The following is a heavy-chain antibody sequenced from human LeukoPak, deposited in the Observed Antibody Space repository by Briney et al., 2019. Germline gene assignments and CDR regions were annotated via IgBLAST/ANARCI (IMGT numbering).Heavy chain of an antibody. V-gene: IGHV1-69*06. J-gene: IGHJ4*02. CDR1: GYTFTAYY. CDR3: ARDRGSQPFIDY. Sequence: SVKVSCKASGYTFTAYYIHWVRQAPGQGLEWMGGIIPIFGTANYAQKFQGRVTITADKSTSTAYMELSSLRTEDTAVYYCARDRGSQPFIDYWGQGTLVTVSS. CDR2: IIPIFGTA. D-gene: IGHD1-26*01.